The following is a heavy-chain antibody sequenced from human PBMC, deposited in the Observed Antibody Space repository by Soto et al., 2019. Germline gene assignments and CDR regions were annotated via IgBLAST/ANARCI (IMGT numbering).Heavy chain of an antibody. J-gene: IGHJ4*02. Sequence: PSERLSLTCSVTGGSISSSDYYWVWIRQPPGKGLEWIVSILHTGSTYYNPSLESRVTISVDTSKNQCSLQLSSVTAADTAVYYCARSPWLLIPYYFDSWGQGTLVTVSS. CDR1: GGSISSSDYY. CDR2: ILHTGST. D-gene: IGHD1-26*01. V-gene: IGHV4-39*01. CDR3: ARSPWLLIPYYFDS.